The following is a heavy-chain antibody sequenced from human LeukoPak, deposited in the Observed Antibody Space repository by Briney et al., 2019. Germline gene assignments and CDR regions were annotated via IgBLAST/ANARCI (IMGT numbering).Heavy chain of an antibody. CDR3: AKDRIQTYTAPEY. CDR1: AFSSCSFG. J-gene: IGHJ4*02. CDR2: ICDTGDST. Sequence: GGCLRLSCVGSAFSSCSFGMFCVCPALGEGLEWVSAICDTGDSTFYADSVKGRFTISRDNSKNTLYLQMNSLRAEDTAIYYRAKDRIQTYTAPEYWGQGTLVTVSS. D-gene: IGHD5-18*01. V-gene: IGHV3-23*01.